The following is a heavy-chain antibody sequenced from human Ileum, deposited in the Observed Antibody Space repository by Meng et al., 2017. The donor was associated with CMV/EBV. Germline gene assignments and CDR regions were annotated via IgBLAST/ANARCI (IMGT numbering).Heavy chain of an antibody. Sequence: SSVNVSCQASVGTFSSYTISWVRQAPGQGLEWMGRIIPMLGIANYAQKFQGRVMITADKSTSTAYMELSSLRSEDTAVYYCARSELTPGAFDIWGQGTMVTVSS. J-gene: IGHJ3*02. V-gene: IGHV1-69*02. CDR1: VGTFSSYT. CDR2: IIPMLGIA. D-gene: IGHD1-7*01. CDR3: ARSELTPGAFDI.